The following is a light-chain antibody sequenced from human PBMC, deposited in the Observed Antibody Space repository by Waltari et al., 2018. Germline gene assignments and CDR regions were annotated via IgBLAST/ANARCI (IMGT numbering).Light chain of an antibody. Sequence: DIQMTQSPSSLSASVGDRVIIPCRARQSINTKLNWYQQKPGKAPKLLIYVASSLQSGVPSRCSGTGSGTDFTLTINSLQPEDFATYYCQQSYSTWTFGQGTKVEIK. CDR3: QQSYSTWT. CDR1: QSINTK. CDR2: VAS. J-gene: IGKJ1*01. V-gene: IGKV1-39*01.